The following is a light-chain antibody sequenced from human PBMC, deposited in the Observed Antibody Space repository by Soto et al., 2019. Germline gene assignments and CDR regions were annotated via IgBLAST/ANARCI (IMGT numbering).Light chain of an antibody. CDR2: EAS. Sequence: EIVLTQSPGTLSLSPGERLTLSCRTSQSLSTRSLAWYQQKPGQAPSLLIYEASTRAPGTPDRFSGSGSGTDFTLTISSLQSEDFAVYYCQQYDDWPSFGQGTKVE. J-gene: IGKJ1*01. CDR3: QQYDDWPS. V-gene: IGKV3-20*01. CDR1: QSLSTRS.